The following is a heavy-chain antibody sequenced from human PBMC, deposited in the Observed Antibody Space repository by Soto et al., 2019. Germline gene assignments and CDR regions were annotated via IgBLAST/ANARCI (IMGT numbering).Heavy chain of an antibody. J-gene: IGHJ5*02. D-gene: IGHD3-16*01. CDR2: INPNGGGT. CDR3: ARSSGGVQGIIREGPNSFAP. Sequence: ASVKVSCKARGETFTSYYMHWVGQAAGHGREWMGVINPNGGGTRFAQKFQGRVTMTRDTSTSTVYMEPRGLTSVDTAVYYCARSSGGVQGIIREGPNSFAPWG. V-gene: IGHV1-46*01. CDR1: GETFTSYY.